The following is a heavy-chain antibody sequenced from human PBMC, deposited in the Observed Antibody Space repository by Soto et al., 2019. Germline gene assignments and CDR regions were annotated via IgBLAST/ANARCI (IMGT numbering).Heavy chain of an antibody. CDR3: ARDLGSLYGDSQACYFDY. D-gene: IGHD3-16*02. V-gene: IGHV4-4*02. CDR2: IYHSGST. J-gene: IGHJ4*02. CDR1: GGSISSSNW. Sequence: SETLSLTCAVSGGSISSSNWWSWVRQPPGKGLEWIGEIYHSGSTNYNPSLKSRVTISVDKSKNQFSLKLSSVTAADTAVYYCARDLGSLYGDSQACYFDYWGQGTLVTVSS.